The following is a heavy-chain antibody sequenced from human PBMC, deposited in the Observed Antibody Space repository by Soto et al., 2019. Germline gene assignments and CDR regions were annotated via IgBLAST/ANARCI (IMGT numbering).Heavy chain of an antibody. CDR3: ARPRGYGVFDAVDI. J-gene: IGHJ3*02. V-gene: IGHV3-23*01. Sequence: EVQLLQTGGGLVQPGGSLSLSCAASGFIFSTYAMNWVRQTPGKGLEWVSAISSSGDSTYYAESVRGRFTISRDNSINTLCLQMRSLRPEDTAVYYCARPRGYGVFDAVDIWGQGTMVTVSS. CDR1: GFIFSTYA. D-gene: IGHD4-17*01. CDR2: ISSSGDST.